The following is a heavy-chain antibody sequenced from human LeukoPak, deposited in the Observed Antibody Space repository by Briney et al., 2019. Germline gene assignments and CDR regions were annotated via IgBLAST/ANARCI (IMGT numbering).Heavy chain of an antibody. CDR2: IYPGDSDT. D-gene: IGHD3-22*01. J-gene: IGHJ3*02. CDR3: ARFQYDSSGYLPHDAFDI. Sequence: GESLKISCKGSGYSFTSYWIGWVRQMPGKGLEWMGIIYPGDSDTRYSPSFQGQVTISADKSISTAYLQWSSLKASDTAMYYCARFQYDSSGYLPHDAFDIRGQGTMVTVSS. V-gene: IGHV5-51*01. CDR1: GYSFTSYW.